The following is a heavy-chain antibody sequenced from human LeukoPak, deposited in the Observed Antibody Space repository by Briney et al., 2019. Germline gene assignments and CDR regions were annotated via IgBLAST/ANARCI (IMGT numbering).Heavy chain of an antibody. J-gene: IGHJ4*02. CDR1: GGTFSSYA. CDR2: IIPIFGTA. V-gene: IGHV1-69*01. Sequence: SVKVSCKASGGTFSSYAISWVRQAPGQGLEWMGGIIPIFGTANYAQKFQGRVTITADESTSTAYMELSSLRSEDTAVYYCARDGYSYGWQAFFDYWGQGTLVTVPS. CDR3: ARDGYSYGWQAFFDY. D-gene: IGHD5-18*01.